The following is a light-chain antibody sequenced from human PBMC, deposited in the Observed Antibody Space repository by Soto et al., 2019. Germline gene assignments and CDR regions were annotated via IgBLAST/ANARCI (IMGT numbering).Light chain of an antibody. CDR1: QSVSSY. J-gene: IGKJ3*01. V-gene: IGKV3-11*01. CDR2: DAF. Sequence: EIVLTQSPATLSLSPGERATLSCRASQSVSSYLAWYQQKPGQAPRLLIYDAFNRATGIPARFSGSGSGTDFTLTISSLEPEDFKVYYCQQRSNWPTFGPGTKVDIK. CDR3: QQRSNWPT.